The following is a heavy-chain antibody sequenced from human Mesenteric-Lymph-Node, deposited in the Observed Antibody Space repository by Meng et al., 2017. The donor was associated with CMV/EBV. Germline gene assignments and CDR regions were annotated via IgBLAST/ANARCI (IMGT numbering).Heavy chain of an antibody. J-gene: IGHJ6*01. CDR2: IRYDGSNE. V-gene: IGHV3-30*02. D-gene: IGHD6-19*01. CDR3: AKDLIGAVSGNFYYYYGMDL. Sequence: GGSLTLSCAASAFSFSSYGMHWVRQGPGKGLEWAAFIRYDGSNECYADSVKGRFTISRDNSKNTLYLQMNSLRVEDTAVYYCAKDLIGAVSGNFYYYYGMDLWGQGTTVTVSS. CDR1: AFSFSSYG.